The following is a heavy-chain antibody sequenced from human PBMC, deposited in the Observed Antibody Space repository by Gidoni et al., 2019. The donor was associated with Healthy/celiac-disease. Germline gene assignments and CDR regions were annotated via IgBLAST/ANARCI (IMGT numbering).Heavy chain of an antibody. J-gene: IGHJ6*02. V-gene: IGHV4-61*02. CDR2: IYTSGST. D-gene: IGHD4-17*01. CDR1: GGSIRSGSYY. CDR3: ARQSYGDLYYYYYGMDV. Sequence: QVQLQESGPGLVKPSQTLSLTCTVSGGSIRSGSYYWSWIRQPAGKGLEWIGRIYTSGSTNYNPSLKSRVTISVDTSKNQFSLKRSSVTAADTAVYYCARQSYGDLYYYYYGMDVWGQGTTVTVSS.